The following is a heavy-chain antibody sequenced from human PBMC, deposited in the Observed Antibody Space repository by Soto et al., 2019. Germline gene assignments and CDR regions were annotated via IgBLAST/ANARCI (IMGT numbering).Heavy chain of an antibody. CDR3: ARKDKSGYFNWFDP. Sequence: GESLKISCSTSGYRFTSYWIAWVRQMPGKGLEWMGIIFPSDSDTRYSPSFQGQVTISADRSTSTVFLQWASLKASDTAVYFCARKDKSGYFNWFDPWGQGTLVTVSS. CDR1: GYRFTSYW. V-gene: IGHV5-51*01. D-gene: IGHD3-22*01. J-gene: IGHJ5*02. CDR2: IFPSDSDT.